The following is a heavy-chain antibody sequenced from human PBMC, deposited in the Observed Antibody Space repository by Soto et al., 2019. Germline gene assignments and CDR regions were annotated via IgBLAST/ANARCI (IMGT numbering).Heavy chain of an antibody. J-gene: IGHJ4*02. CDR3: TTVYTSMAARPGIVNFDY. CDR1: GFTFSNAW. Sequence: EVQLVESGGGLVKPGGSLRLSCAASGFTFSNAWMSWVRQAPGKGLEWVGRIKSKTDGGTTDYAAPVKGRFNISRDDSKNTLYLQMNSLKTEDTAVYYCTTVYTSMAARPGIVNFDYWGQGTLVTVSS. V-gene: IGHV3-15*01. D-gene: IGHD6-6*01. CDR2: IKSKTDGGTT.